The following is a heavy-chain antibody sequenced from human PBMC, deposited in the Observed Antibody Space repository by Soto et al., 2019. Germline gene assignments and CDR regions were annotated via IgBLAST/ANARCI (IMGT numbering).Heavy chain of an antibody. CDR2: ISGSANNM. V-gene: IGHV3-23*01. D-gene: IGHD5-18*01. J-gene: IGHJ4*02. Sequence: GSLSLSCAASGFTFSSYAMSWVRQAPGKGLEWVSAISGSANNMYYADSLKGRFTISRDNSKNTVSLQMNSLRADDTAVYYCAKEGYPPFFEYWGQGTLVTVSS. CDR1: GFTFSSYA. CDR3: AKEGYPPFFEY.